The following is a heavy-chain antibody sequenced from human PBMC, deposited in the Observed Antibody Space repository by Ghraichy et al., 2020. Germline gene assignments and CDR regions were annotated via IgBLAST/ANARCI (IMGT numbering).Heavy chain of an antibody. V-gene: IGHV4-59*01. D-gene: IGHD6-19*01. J-gene: IGHJ5*02. CDR3: ARDRGSSGWPPGGYNWFDP. CDR1: GGSISSYY. Sequence: SETLSLTCTVSGGSISSYYWSWIRQPPGKGLEWIGYIYYSGSTNYNPSLKSRVTISVDTSKNQFSLKLSSVTAADTAVYYCARDRGSSGWPPGGYNWFDPWGQGTLVTVSS. CDR2: IYYSGST.